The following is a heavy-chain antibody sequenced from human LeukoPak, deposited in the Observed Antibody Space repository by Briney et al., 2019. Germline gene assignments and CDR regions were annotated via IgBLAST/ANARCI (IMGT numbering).Heavy chain of an antibody. CDR3: AKEGLTGDYFDY. D-gene: IGHD7-27*01. V-gene: IGHV3-33*06. Sequence: GGSLRLSCAASGFTFSSYGMHWVRQAPGKGLEWVAVIWYDGSNKYYADSVKGRFTISRDNSKNTLYLQMNSLRAEDTAVYYCAKEGLTGDYFDYWGQGTLVTVS. J-gene: IGHJ4*02. CDR1: GFTFSSYG. CDR2: IWYDGSNK.